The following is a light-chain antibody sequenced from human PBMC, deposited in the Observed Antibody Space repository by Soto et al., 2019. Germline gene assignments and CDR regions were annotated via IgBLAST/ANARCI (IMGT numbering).Light chain of an antibody. CDR3: QQYKYSPPRT. V-gene: IGKV3-15*01. J-gene: IGKJ1*01. CDR1: QSVSSN. CDR2: GAS. Sequence: EIVMTQSPATLSVSPGERATLTCRASQSVSSNLAWYQQKPGQAPTLLIYGASTRATGIPARFRGSGSGTELHLTISSLQSEDFAVDYCQQYKYSPPRTFGQGTKVEIK.